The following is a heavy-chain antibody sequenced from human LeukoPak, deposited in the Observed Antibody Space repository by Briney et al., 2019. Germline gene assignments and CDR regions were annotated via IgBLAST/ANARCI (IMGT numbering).Heavy chain of an antibody. J-gene: IGHJ4*02. D-gene: IGHD4-17*01. CDR3: ASRESIYGDYVDTDY. CDR2: INPNSGGT. CDR1: GYTFTGYY. Sequence: ASVKVSCKASGYTFTGYYMHWVRQAPGQGLEWMGRINPNSGGTNYAQKFQGRVTMTRDTSISTAYMELSRLRSDDTAVYYCASRESIYGDYVDTDYWGQGTPVTVSS. V-gene: IGHV1-2*06.